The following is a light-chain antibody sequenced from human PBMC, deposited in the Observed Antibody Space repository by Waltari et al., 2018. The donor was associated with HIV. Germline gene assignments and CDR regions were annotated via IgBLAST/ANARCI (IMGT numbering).Light chain of an antibody. V-gene: IGKV3-15*01. Sequence: EIVLTQSPGTLSLSPGERATLSCRASQSVRSNLAWYQQKPGQAPRLLIYGASTRATGIPARFSGSGSGTEFTLTISSLQSEDFAVYYCQQYNNWPQTFGQGTKVEIK. CDR2: GAS. J-gene: IGKJ1*01. CDR1: QSVRSN. CDR3: QQYNNWPQT.